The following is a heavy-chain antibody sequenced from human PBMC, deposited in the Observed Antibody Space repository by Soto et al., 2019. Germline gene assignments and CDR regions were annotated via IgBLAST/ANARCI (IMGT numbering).Heavy chain of an antibody. CDR2: IYYSGST. V-gene: IGHV4-31*03. CDR1: GGSISRGGYY. CDR3: ARDLPGPRAFDI. J-gene: IGHJ3*02. Sequence: PSETLSLTCTVSGGSISRGGYYWSWVRQHPGKGLEWIGYIYYSGSTYYNPSLKSRVTISVDTSKNQFSLKLSSVTAADTAVYYCARDLPGPRAFDIWGQGTMVTVSS. D-gene: IGHD3-10*01.